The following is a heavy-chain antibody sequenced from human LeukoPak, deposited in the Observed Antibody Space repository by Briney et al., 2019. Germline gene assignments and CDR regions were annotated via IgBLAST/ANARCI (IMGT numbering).Heavy chain of an antibody. V-gene: IGHV1-69*05. Sequence: AVKLSCNASGGTFTSYAISWVRHAHAQGLELMGRIIPIFGTATYAQMFQGRVTITTAESTSTAYTQLSSQRTADTAVYYCSREPASVVPLDYWGQGTLVTVSS. D-gene: IGHD2-15*01. CDR3: SREPASVVPLDY. CDR1: GGTFTSYA. CDR2: IIPIFGTA. J-gene: IGHJ4*02.